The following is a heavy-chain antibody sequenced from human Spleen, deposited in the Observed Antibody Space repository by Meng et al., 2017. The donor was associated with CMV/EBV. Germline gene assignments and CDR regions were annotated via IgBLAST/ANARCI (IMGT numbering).Heavy chain of an antibody. Sequence: GESLKISCATSGFTFSLYGMNWVRQAPGKGLEWVSYISTSGRTTFNADAVKGRFTVSRDNAGESLYLQMNSLRAEDTAVYYCARDRRQSISSGGSLAGVYGMDVWGQGTTVTVSS. J-gene: IGHJ6*02. D-gene: IGHD2-15*01. CDR1: GFTFSLYG. CDR3: ARDRRQSISSGGSLAGVYGMDV. V-gene: IGHV3-48*04. CDR2: ISTSGRTT.